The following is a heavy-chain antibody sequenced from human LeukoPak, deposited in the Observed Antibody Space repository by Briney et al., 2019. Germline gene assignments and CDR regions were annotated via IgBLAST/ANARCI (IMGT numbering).Heavy chain of an antibody. CDR1: GYTFTSYG. Sequence: ASVKVSCKASGYTFTSYGISWVRQAPGQGLEWMGWISAYNGSTNYAQKLQGRVTMTTDTSTSTAYMELRSLRSDDTAVYYCARARAYYYDSSGYYPIDYWGQGTLVTVSS. J-gene: IGHJ4*02. V-gene: IGHV1-18*01. CDR2: ISAYNGST. D-gene: IGHD3-22*01. CDR3: ARARAYYYDSSGYYPIDY.